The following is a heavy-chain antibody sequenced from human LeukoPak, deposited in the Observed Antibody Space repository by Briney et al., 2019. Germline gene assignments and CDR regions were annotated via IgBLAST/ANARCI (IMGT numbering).Heavy chain of an antibody. D-gene: IGHD3-22*01. Sequence: PGGSLRLSCAASGFTFSSYAMHWVRQAPGKGLEWVAVISYDGSNKYYADSVKGRFTISRDNSKNTLYPQMNSLRAEDTAVYYCARDSPYTAMVQPYYYDSSGYLYGMDVWGQGTTVTVSS. CDR3: ARDSPYTAMVQPYYYDSSGYLYGMDV. CDR1: GFTFSSYA. V-gene: IGHV3-30-3*01. J-gene: IGHJ6*02. CDR2: ISYDGSNK.